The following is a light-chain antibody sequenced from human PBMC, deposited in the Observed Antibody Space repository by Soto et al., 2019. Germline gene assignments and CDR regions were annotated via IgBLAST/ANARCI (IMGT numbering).Light chain of an antibody. CDR3: SSYTSSNTLEV. J-gene: IGLJ1*01. V-gene: IGLV2-14*03. CDR2: DLT. CDR1: SSDIGAYNY. Sequence: QSALTQTASVSGSPGQSITISCTGTSSDIGAYNYVSWYQQHPGKAPKLMIYDLTHRPSGVSNRFSGAKSGNTASLTISGLQAEHEADYYCSSYTSSNTLEVFGTGTKLTVL.